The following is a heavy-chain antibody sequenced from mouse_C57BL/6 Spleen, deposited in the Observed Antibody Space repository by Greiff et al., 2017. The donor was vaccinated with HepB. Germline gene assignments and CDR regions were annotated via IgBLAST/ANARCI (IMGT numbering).Heavy chain of an antibody. J-gene: IGHJ2*01. D-gene: IGHD2-3*01. Sequence: VKLQQPGAELVRPGSSVKLSCKASGYTFTSYWMDWVKQRPGQGLEWIGNIYPSDSETHYNQKFKDKATLTVDKSSSTAYMQLSSLTSEDSAVYYCARSGGWSDYWGQGTTLTVSS. CDR3: ARSGGWSDY. CDR2: IYPSDSET. CDR1: GYTFTSYW. V-gene: IGHV1-61*01.